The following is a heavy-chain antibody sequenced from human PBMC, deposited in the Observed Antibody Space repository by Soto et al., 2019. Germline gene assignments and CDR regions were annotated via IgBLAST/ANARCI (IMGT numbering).Heavy chain of an antibody. D-gene: IGHD2-15*01. CDR1: GYTFTSYG. Sequence: ASVKVCCKASGYTFTSYGISWVRQAPGQGLEWMGWISPYNGNTNYAQKLQGRVTMTTDTSTSTAYMELRSLRSDDTAVYYCARGGLGYCSGGSCPKSWFDPWGQGTLVTVSS. CDR3: ARGGLGYCSGGSCPKSWFDP. CDR2: ISPYNGNT. J-gene: IGHJ5*02. V-gene: IGHV1-18*01.